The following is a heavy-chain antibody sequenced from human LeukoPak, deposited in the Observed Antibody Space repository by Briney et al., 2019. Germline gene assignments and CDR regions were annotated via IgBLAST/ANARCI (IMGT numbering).Heavy chain of an antibody. D-gene: IGHD3-22*01. V-gene: IGHV4-61*02. CDR1: GGSISSGSYY. J-gene: IGHJ5*02. CDR3: ARAADYDYYDSTNWFDP. CDR2: IYTSGST. Sequence: SETLSLTCTVSGGSISSGSYYWSWIRQPAGKGLEWIGRIYTSGSTNYNPSLKSRVTMSVDTSKNQFSLKLSSVTAADTAVYYCARAADYDYYDSTNWFDPWGQGTLVTVSS.